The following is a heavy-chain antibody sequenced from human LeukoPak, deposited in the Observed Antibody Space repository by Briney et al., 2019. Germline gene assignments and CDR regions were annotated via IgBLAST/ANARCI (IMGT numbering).Heavy chain of an antibody. CDR3: ARGPSGYHNT. CDR1: GFTFSTCG. D-gene: IGHD5-12*01. CDR2: ISGSGGST. Sequence: GGSLRLSCAASGFTFSTCGMHWVRQAPGKGLEWVSAISGSGGSTYYADSVKGRFTISRDNSKNTLYLQMNSLRAEDTAVYYCARGPSGYHNTGGQGTLVTVSS. J-gene: IGHJ4*02. V-gene: IGHV3-23*01.